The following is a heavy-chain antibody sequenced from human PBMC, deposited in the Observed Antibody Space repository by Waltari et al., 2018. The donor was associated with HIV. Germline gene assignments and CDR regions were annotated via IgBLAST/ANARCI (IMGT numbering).Heavy chain of an antibody. CDR3: ARQMTFYDAFDV. CDR1: GFRLTGYY. CDR2: IYANTGDT. V-gene: IGHV1-2*02. J-gene: IGHJ3*01. Sequence: QVQMVQSGAEVKKPGASVQVSCKTSGFRLTGYYIHWVRQAPGQGLEWMVWIYANTGDTNYGLQFECRVTMTRDTSMRTAYMELRTLRSDDTALYYCARQMTFYDAFDVWGQGTVVTVSS.